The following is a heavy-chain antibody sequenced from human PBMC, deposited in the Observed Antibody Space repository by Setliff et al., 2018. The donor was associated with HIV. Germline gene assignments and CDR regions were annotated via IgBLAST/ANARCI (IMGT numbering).Heavy chain of an antibody. V-gene: IGHV4-39*01. J-gene: IGHJ1*01. CDR1: SGSVSRSDYY. CDR2: IYWSGLT. Sequence: SETLSLTCTVSSGSVSRSDYYWGWIRQTPGKGLEWIGSIYWSGLTFYNPSLKSRVTISVDTSKNQFSLRLNSVTAADTAVYYCASAYIAAAGTEYFQHWGQGTLVTVSS. CDR3: ASAYIAAAGTEYFQH. D-gene: IGHD6-13*01.